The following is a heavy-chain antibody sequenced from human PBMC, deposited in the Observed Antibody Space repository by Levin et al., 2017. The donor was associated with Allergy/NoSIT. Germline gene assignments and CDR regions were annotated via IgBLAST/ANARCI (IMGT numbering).Heavy chain of an antibody. CDR3: SRGLRSGS. CDR1: GGTFSGYY. V-gene: IGHV4-34*01. Sequence: SETLSLTCAVYGGTFSGYYWSWIRQPPGKGLEWIGEINPSGSTNYNPSLKSRLTISVDTSKNHFSLNLSSVTATDTAVYYCSRGLRSGSWGQGTLVTVSS. J-gene: IGHJ4*02. D-gene: IGHD6-25*01. CDR2: INPSGST.